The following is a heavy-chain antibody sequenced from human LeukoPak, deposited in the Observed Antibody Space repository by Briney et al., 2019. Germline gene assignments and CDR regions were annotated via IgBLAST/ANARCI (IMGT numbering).Heavy chain of an antibody. Sequence: GGSLRLSCAASRFTFSDHYMDWVRQAPGKGLEWVARIRTRAKGYTTQYAPSVRDRFSISRDDSTNSVYLQMNSLKTEDTAVYYCARAVAVRFDYWGQGTLVTVSS. J-gene: IGHJ4*01. D-gene: IGHD6-19*01. V-gene: IGHV3-72*01. CDR1: RFTFSDHY. CDR3: ARAVAVRFDY. CDR2: IRTRAKGYTT.